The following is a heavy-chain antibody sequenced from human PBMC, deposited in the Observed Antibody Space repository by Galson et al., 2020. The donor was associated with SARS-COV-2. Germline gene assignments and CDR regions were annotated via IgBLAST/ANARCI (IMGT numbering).Heavy chain of an antibody. CDR3: ARPAVVADAFDI. CDR1: GGTFSSYA. V-gene: IGHV1-69*13. J-gene: IGHJ3*02. CDR2: IIPIFGTA. Sequence: SVKVSCKASGGTFSSYAISWVRQAPGQGLEWMGGIIPIFGTANYAQKFQGRVTITADESTSTAYMELSSLRSEDTAVYYCARPAVVADAFDIWGQGTMVTVSS. D-gene: IGHD3-22*01.